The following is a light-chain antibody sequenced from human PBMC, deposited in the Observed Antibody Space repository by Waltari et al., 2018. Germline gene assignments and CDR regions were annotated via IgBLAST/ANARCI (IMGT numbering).Light chain of an antibody. CDR2: TAS. Sequence: DIQMTQSPSPLSSSVGDRVTITCRASQTINTYLNWCQQKPGKAPKLLIYTASTLQSGVPSRFSGSGFGTDFTLTISSLQPEDFATYYCQQSYSTPWTFGQGTKVEIK. CDR3: QQSYSTPWT. V-gene: IGKV1-39*01. J-gene: IGKJ1*01. CDR1: QTINTY.